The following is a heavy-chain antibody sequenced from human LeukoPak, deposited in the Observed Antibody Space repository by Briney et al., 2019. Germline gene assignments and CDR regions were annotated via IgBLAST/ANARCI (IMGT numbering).Heavy chain of an antibody. D-gene: IGHD3-22*01. Sequence: GGSLRLSCAASGFTFSSYWMHWVRQAPGKGLVWVSRINSDGSSTGYADSVKGRFTISRDNAKNTLYLQMNSLRAEDTAVYYCARTPYYYDSSGYYYYWGQGTLVTVSS. V-gene: IGHV3-74*01. CDR1: GFTFSSYW. J-gene: IGHJ4*02. CDR2: INSDGSST. CDR3: ARTPYYYDSSGYYYY.